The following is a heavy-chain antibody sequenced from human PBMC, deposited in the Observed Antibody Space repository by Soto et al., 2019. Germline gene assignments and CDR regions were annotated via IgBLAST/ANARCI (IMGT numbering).Heavy chain of an antibody. CDR3: ARNPGYSSSWYDY. Sequence: GGSLRLSCAGSGFTFSSYSMNWVRQAPGKGLEWVSSISSSSSYIYYADSVKGRFTISRDNAKNSLYLQMNSLRAEDTAVYYCARNPGYSSSWYDYWGQGTLVTVSS. CDR1: GFTFSSYS. D-gene: IGHD6-13*01. CDR2: ISSSSSYI. J-gene: IGHJ4*02. V-gene: IGHV3-21*01.